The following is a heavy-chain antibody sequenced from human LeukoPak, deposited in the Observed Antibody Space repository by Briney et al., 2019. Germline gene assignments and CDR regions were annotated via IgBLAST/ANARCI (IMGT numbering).Heavy chain of an antibody. CDR3: AREGENYYDSSGYPHAFDI. J-gene: IGHJ3*02. CDR1: GGSFSGNY. V-gene: IGHV4-34*01. CDR2: INHSGST. Sequence: SETLSLTCAVYGGSFSGNYWSWNRLPPGKVLEWIGEINHSGSTNYNPSLKSRVTISVDTSKNQFSLKLSSVTAADAAVYYCAREGENYYDSSGYPHAFDIWGQGTMVTVSS. D-gene: IGHD3-22*01.